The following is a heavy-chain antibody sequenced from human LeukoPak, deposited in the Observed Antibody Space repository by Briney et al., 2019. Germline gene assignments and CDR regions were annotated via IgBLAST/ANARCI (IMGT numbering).Heavy chain of an antibody. CDR1: GFTFNSYG. J-gene: IGHJ4*02. Sequence: GGSLRLSCAASGFTFNSYGIHWVRQALGKGLEWVAFVHLDGSRTWYADSVKGRFTISKDNSKNTVYLQMSRLSAEDTAMYYCAKGVSGSSPGNYWGQGTLVTVSS. V-gene: IGHV3-30*02. CDR3: AKGVSGSSPGNY. CDR2: VHLDGSRT. D-gene: IGHD6-6*01.